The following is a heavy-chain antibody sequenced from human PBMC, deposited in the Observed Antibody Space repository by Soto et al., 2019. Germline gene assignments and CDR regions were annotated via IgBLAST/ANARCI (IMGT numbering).Heavy chain of an antibody. V-gene: IGHV5-10-1*01. CDR3: AIKNSSRSQRSNDY. Sequence: PRESLKISCKGSGYSFTSYWISWVRQMPGKCLEWMGRIDPSDSYTNYSPSFQGHVTISADKSISTAYLQWSSLKASDTAMYYCAIKNSSRSQRSNDYWGQGDLVTVSS. J-gene: IGHJ4*02. CDR1: GYSFTSYW. CDR2: IDPSDSYT. D-gene: IGHD6-19*01.